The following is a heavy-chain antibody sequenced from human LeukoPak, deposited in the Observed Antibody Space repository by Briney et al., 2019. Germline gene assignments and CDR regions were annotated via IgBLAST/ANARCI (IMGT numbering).Heavy chain of an antibody. Sequence: PGRSLRLSCAASGFTFDDYTIHWVRQAPGKGLEWVSLISWDGGSTYYADSVKGRFTISRDNSKNSLYLQMNSLRTEDTALYYCAKAAYYYGMDVWGQGTTVTVSS. J-gene: IGHJ6*02. CDR3: AKAAYYYGMDV. CDR2: ISWDGGST. CDR1: GFTFDDYT. V-gene: IGHV3-43*01.